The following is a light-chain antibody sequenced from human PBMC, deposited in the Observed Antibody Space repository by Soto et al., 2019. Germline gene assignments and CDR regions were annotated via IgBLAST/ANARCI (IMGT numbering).Light chain of an antibody. J-gene: IGKJ3*01. CDR3: QESYSTPLT. V-gene: IGKV1-39*01. CDR1: QSISSY. Sequence: DIQMNQSPSSLSASVGDRVTITCRASQSISSYLNWYQQKPGKAPKLLIYAASSLQSGVPSRFSGSGSGADFSLTTSSLQPEDIAAYYCQESYSTPLTFGPGTNVDIK. CDR2: AAS.